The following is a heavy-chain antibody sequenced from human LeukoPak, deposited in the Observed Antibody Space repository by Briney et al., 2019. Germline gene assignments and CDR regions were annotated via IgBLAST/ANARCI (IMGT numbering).Heavy chain of an antibody. J-gene: IGHJ6*02. Sequence: GSLRLSCAASGFTFSSHTMNWVRQAPGQGLEWISYISSSSDAIYYADSVRGRFTISRDNAKSSLYLEMDSLRDEDTAVYYCARGHYDVLAVYYYYGMDVWGPGTTVTVSS. V-gene: IGHV3-48*02. CDR3: ARGHYDVLAVYYYYGMDV. CDR2: ISSSSDAI. D-gene: IGHD3-9*01. CDR1: GFTFSSHT.